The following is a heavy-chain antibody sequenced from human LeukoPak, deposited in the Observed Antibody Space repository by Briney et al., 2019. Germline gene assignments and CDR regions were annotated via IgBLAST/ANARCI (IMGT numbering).Heavy chain of an antibody. D-gene: IGHD6-19*01. Sequence: ASVKVSCKASGYTFTTYVIIWVRQAPGQGLEWMGWINPNSGGTNYAQKFQGRVTMTRDTSISTAYMELSRLRSDDTAVYYCARGMPSSSGGNWFDPWGQGTLVTVSS. V-gene: IGHV1-2*02. CDR2: INPNSGGT. CDR3: ARGMPSSSGGNWFDP. CDR1: GYTFTTYV. J-gene: IGHJ5*02.